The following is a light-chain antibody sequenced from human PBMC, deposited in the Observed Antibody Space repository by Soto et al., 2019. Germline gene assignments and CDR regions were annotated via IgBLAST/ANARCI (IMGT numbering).Light chain of an antibody. CDR2: GAS. V-gene: IGKV3-20*01. CDR1: QSVTSNF. Sequence: ENVLTQSPGTLSLSPGERATLSCRASQSVTSNFLAWYQQKPGQAPRLLIYGASTRAAGVPDRFTGSGSGTDFALTITSLEPEDFAVYYCQQYGRSPLLYTFGQGTKLVVK. CDR3: QQYGRSPLLYT. J-gene: IGKJ2*01.